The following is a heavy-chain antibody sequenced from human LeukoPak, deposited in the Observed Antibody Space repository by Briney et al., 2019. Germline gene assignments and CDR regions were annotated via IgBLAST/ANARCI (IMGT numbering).Heavy chain of an antibody. V-gene: IGHV3-74*01. CDR2: INSDGSGT. J-gene: IGHJ4*02. Sequence: GGSLRLSCAASGFTFSSYWMHWVRQAPGKGLVWVSRINSDGSGTTNADSVKGRFTISRDNAKDTVYLQMNSLRVEDTAVYYCARDCGSSGCDYWGQGTLVTVSS. CDR1: GFTFSSYW. CDR3: ARDCGSSGCDY. D-gene: IGHD6-19*01.